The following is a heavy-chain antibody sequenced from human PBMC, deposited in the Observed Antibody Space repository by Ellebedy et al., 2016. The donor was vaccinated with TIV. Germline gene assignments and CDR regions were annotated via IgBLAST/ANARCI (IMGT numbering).Heavy chain of an antibody. J-gene: IGHJ4*02. CDR1: GYTFTTYG. D-gene: IGHD1-26*01. Sequence: ASVKVSXXASGYTFTTYGVTWVRQAPGQGLEWTGRISVYNEDTNYALKFHGRVRMTADTSTNTVYMHLWGLTSDDSAIYYCARDQEIVGATELDHWGQGTLVTVSS. V-gene: IGHV1-18*04. CDR3: ARDQEIVGATELDH. CDR2: ISVYNEDT.